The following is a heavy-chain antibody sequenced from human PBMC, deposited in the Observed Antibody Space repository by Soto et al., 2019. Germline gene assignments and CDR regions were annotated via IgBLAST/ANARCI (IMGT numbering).Heavy chain of an antibody. CDR1: GFTFSSYW. J-gene: IGHJ5*02. Sequence: GGSLRLSCAASGFTFSSYWMHWVRQAPGKGLVWVSRIDSDGSSTSYADSVKGRFTISRDNAKNTLYLQLNSLRAEDTAVYYCARPYCSSTSCYNWFDLWGQGTLVTVSS. CDR3: ARPYCSSTSCYNWFDL. CDR2: IDSDGSST. V-gene: IGHV3-74*01. D-gene: IGHD2-2*01.